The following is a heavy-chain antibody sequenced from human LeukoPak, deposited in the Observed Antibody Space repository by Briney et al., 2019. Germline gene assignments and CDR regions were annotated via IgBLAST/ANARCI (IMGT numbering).Heavy chain of an antibody. CDR2: ISSSGSTI. CDR3: AKDFPKAYRSARLFYFDY. CDR1: GFTFSSYE. J-gene: IGHJ4*02. Sequence: GGSLRLSCAASGFTFSSYEMNWVRQAPGKGLEWVSYISSSGSTIYYADSVKGRFTISKDNAKNSLYLQMNSLRAEDTAVYYCAKDFPKAYRSARLFYFDYWGQGTLVTVSS. V-gene: IGHV3-48*03. D-gene: IGHD1-14*01.